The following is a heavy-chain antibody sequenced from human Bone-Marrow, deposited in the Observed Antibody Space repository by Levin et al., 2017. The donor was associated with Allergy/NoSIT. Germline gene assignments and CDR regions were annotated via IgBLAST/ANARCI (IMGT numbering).Heavy chain of an antibody. D-gene: IGHD1-26*01. CDR1: GFTFSKYA. V-gene: IGHV3-30-3*01. J-gene: IGHJ6*02. CDR2: TSYDGGNS. CDR3: ARDEWGSTLNYYYAMDV. Sequence: AGGSLRLSCAASGFTFSKYAMHWVRQAPGKGLEWVALTSYDGGNSYYTDSVKGRFTISRDNSKNTVYLQMDNLRDEDTAVYFCARDEWGSTLNYYYAMDVWGQGTTVTVSS.